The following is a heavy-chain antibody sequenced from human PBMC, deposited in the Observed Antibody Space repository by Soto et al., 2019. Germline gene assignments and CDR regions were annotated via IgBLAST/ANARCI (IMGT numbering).Heavy chain of an antibody. Sequence: SETLSLTCTVSGGSISSGGPYWCWIRHHPGKGLEWIGYIYYSGTTYYNPSLESRVTISLDTSKNQFSLQMSSVTAADTAVYYCARDFWSGYGYFDNWGQGTLVTVSS. J-gene: IGHJ4*02. CDR2: IYYSGTT. CDR3: ARDFWSGYGYFDN. CDR1: GGSISSGGPY. V-gene: IGHV4-31*03. D-gene: IGHD3-3*01.